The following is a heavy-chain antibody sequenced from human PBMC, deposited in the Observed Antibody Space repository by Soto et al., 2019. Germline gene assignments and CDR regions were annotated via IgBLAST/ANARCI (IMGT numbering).Heavy chain of an antibody. CDR2: IVVGSGNT. D-gene: IGHD6-19*01. V-gene: IGHV1-58*01. CDR1: GFTFTSSA. CDR3: AAGYGSGWKTGYYFDY. J-gene: IGHJ4*02. Sequence: QMQLVQSGPEVKKPGTSVKVSCKASGFTFTSSAVQWVRQARGQRLEWIGWIVVGSGNTNYAQKFQERGTITRDMSTSTAYVELGSLRSEDTAVYYCAAGYGSGWKTGYYFDYWGQGTLVTVSS.